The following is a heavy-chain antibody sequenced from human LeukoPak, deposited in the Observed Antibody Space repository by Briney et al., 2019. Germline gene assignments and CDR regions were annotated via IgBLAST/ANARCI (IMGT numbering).Heavy chain of an antibody. Sequence: GGSLRLSCAASGFTFDDYGMSWVRQAPGKGLEWVSGINWNGGSTGYADSVKGRFTISRDNAKNSLYLQMNSLRAEDTALYHCARGGSLSQFWSGYSYYFDYWGQGTLVTVSS. CDR1: GFTFDDYG. J-gene: IGHJ4*02. CDR3: ARGGSLSQFWSGYSYYFDY. V-gene: IGHV3-20*01. D-gene: IGHD3-3*01. CDR2: INWNGGST.